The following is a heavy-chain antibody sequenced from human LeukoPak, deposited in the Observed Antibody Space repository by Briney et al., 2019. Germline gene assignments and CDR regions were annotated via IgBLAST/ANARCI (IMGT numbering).Heavy chain of an antibody. D-gene: IGHD1-1*01. CDR1: GGSISSYY. CDR3: ARWSGWNDPYYFDY. J-gene: IGHJ4*02. V-gene: IGHV4-59*08. Sequence: SETLSLTCTVSGGSISSYYWSWIRQPPGKGLEWVGYIYYSGSTNYNPSLKSRVTISVDTPKNQFSLKLSSVTAADTAVYYCARWSGWNDPYYFDYWGQGTLVTVSS. CDR2: IYYSGST.